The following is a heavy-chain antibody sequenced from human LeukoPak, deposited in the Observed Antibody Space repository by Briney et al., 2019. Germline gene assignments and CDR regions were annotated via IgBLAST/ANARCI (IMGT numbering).Heavy chain of an antibody. D-gene: IGHD1-26*01. J-gene: IGHJ4*02. CDR2: IYYNGVT. V-gene: IGHV4-59*01. Sequence: SETLSLTCAVYGGSFSGYYWSWIRQPPGKGLEWIGYIYYNGVTKYNPSPKSRVTISVDTSKNQFSLKLSSVTAADTAVYYCARGEWELYDYWGQGTLVTVSS. CDR3: ARGEWELYDY. CDR1: GGSFSGYY.